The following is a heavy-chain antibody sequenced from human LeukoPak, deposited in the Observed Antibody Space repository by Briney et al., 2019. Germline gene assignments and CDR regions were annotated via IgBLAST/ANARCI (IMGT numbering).Heavy chain of an antibody. CDR2: INPSGGST. CDR1: GYTFTSYY. Sequence: ASVKVSCKASGYTFTSYYMHWVRQAPGQGLEWMGIINPSGGSTNYAQKFQGRVTMTRDTSTSTVYMELSSPRSEDTAVYYCARVGAGYSIDYWGQGTLVTVSS. CDR3: ARVGAGYSIDY. J-gene: IGHJ4*02. D-gene: IGHD5-24*01. V-gene: IGHV1-46*01.